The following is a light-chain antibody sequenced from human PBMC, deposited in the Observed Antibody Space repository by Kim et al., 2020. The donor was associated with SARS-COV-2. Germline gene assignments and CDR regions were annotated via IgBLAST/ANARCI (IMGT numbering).Light chain of an antibody. CDR1: QSISSD. J-gene: IGKJ2*03. V-gene: IGKV3-15*01. Sequence: LSVSPGERATLYCRASQSISSDLAWYQQKLGQAPRLLMYGASTRATGVAARFSGSGSGTEFTLTISSLQSEDFAVYYCQQYNYWYSFGQGTKLEI. CDR3: QQYNYWYS. CDR2: GAS.